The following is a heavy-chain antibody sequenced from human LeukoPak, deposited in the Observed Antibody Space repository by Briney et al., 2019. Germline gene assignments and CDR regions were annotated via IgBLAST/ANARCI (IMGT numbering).Heavy chain of an antibody. D-gene: IGHD6-19*01. CDR1: GFTFSNAW. Sequence: GGSLRLSCAASGFTFSNAWMSWVRQAPGKGLEWVGRIKSKTDGGTTDYAAPVKGRFTISRDDSKNTLYLQMNSLKTEDTAVYYCTTDLVAVAGVDYWGQGTLVTVSS. CDR3: TTDLVAVAGVDY. J-gene: IGHJ4*02. V-gene: IGHV3-15*01. CDR2: IKSKTDGGTT.